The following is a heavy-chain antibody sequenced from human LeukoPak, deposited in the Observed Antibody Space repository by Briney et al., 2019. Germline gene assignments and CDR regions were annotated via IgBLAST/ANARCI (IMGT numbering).Heavy chain of an antibody. CDR3: ARVLAIVRGVIDY. Sequence: GGSLRLSCAASGFTFSSYAMSWVRQAPGKGLEWVSAISGSGGSTYYADSVKGRFTISRDNSKNTLYLQMNSLRAEDTAVYYCARVLAIVRGVIDYWGQGTLVTVSS. J-gene: IGHJ4*02. CDR1: GFTFSSYA. V-gene: IGHV3-23*01. CDR2: ISGSGGST. D-gene: IGHD3-10*01.